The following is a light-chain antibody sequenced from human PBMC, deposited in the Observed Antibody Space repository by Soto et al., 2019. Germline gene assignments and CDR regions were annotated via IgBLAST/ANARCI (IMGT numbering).Light chain of an antibody. CDR3: QQYDSYSWT. V-gene: IGKV1-5*01. CDR2: DVS. J-gene: IGKJ1*01. Sequence: DIQMTQSPSTLSASVGERVTITCRASQSVTNWLAWYQQKPGKAPKLLIYDVSSLESGVPSRFSGSGSGTECILTISSLQPEDFSTYYCQQYDSYSWTFGQGTKVEMK. CDR1: QSVTNW.